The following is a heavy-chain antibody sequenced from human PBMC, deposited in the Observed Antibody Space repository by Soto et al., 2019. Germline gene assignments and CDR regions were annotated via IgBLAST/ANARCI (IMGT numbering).Heavy chain of an antibody. CDR2: IYYTGST. D-gene: IGHD3-3*01. Sequence: SETLSLTCTVSGGSISGYSWNWIRQPPGKGLEWIGYIYYTGSTNYNPSLKSRVTISLDTSENQFSLKLSSVTAADTAVYYCAKDILGIFGGHDAFDIWGQGTMVTVSS. J-gene: IGHJ3*02. CDR1: GGSISGYS. V-gene: IGHV4-59*01. CDR3: AKDILGIFGGHDAFDI.